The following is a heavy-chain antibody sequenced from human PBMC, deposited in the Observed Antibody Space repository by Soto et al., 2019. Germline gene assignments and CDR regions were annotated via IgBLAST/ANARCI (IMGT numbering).Heavy chain of an antibody. CDR3: AKDYGDYFYYYEGMDV. J-gene: IGHJ6*02. CDR1: GFPFSGYG. D-gene: IGHD4-17*01. CDR2: ISYDGSNK. Sequence: LILSWTAAGFPFSGYGMHWVREAPGKGLEWVAVISYDGSNKYYADSVKGRFTISRDNSKNTLYLQMNSLRAEDTAVYYCAKDYGDYFYYYEGMDVWGQGTTVTVSS. V-gene: IGHV3-30*18.